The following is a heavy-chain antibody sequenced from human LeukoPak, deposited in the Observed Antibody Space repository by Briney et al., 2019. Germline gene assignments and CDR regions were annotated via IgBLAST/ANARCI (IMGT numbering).Heavy chain of an antibody. V-gene: IGHV5-51*01. Sequence: GESLKISCEGSGYSFSNYWLGWVRQMPGKGLEWMGIIYPGDSDTRYSPSFQGHVTISADKSISTAYLQWSSLKASDTAMYYCARVDYYDRSGYFDYWGQGTQVTVSS. J-gene: IGHJ4*02. D-gene: IGHD3-22*01. CDR3: ARVDYYDRSGYFDY. CDR1: GYSFSNYW. CDR2: IYPGDSDT.